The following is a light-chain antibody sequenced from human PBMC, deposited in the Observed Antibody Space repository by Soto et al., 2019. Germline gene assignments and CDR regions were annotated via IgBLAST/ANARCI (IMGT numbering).Light chain of an antibody. CDR2: GAT. CDR1: HSVSSSY. J-gene: IGKJ4*01. V-gene: IGKV3-20*01. Sequence: LVLTQSPGTLSLSPGERATLSCRASHSVSSSYLAWYQQKPGQAPRFLIYGATTRASGIPDSFSGSGSGTGFNPTISRLETEDFAVYYGQQYGSSPLTFGGGTKVYIK. CDR3: QQYGSSPLT.